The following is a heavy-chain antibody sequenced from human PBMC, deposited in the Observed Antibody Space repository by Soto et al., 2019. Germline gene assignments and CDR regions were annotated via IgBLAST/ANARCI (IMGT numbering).Heavy chain of an antibody. J-gene: IGHJ4*02. Sequence: PGGSLRLSSVCPSFTFSSHGINLIRQALGKGLEWLAVIKQDGSEKKYVDSLRGRFTISRDNAKNSVYLQMNSLSVDDTAVYFCARDWFMDYWGQGT. D-gene: IGHD3-10*01. CDR3: ARDWFMDY. CDR1: SFTFSSHG. CDR2: IKQDGSEK. V-gene: IGHV3-7*04.